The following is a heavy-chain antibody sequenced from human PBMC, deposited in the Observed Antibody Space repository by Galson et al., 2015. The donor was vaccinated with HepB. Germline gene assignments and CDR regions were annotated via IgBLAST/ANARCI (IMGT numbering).Heavy chain of an antibody. D-gene: IGHD6-19*01. V-gene: IGHV1-18*04. Sequence: SVKVSCKASGYTFTDYDINWVRQAPGQGLEWMGWISAYNGNTDSAQKLQGRVTMTTDTSTGTAYMELRSLRSDDTAVYYCARYYSSGWYSNYYYAMDVWGQGTTVTVSS. J-gene: IGHJ6*02. CDR2: ISAYNGNT. CDR3: ARYYSSGWYSNYYYAMDV. CDR1: GYTFTDYD.